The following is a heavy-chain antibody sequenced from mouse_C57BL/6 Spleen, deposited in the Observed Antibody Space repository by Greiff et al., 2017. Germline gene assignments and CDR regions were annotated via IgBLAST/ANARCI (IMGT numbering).Heavy chain of an antibody. V-gene: IGHV1-22*01. Sequence: VQLKESGPELVKPGASVKMSCKASGYTFTDYNMHWVKQSHGKSLEWIGYINPNNGGTSYNQKFKGKATLTVNKSSSTAYMELRSLTSEDSAVYYCARLTTVASFDYWGQGTTLTVSS. CDR3: ARLTTVASFDY. CDR2: INPNNGGT. D-gene: IGHD1-1*01. J-gene: IGHJ2*01. CDR1: GYTFTDYN.